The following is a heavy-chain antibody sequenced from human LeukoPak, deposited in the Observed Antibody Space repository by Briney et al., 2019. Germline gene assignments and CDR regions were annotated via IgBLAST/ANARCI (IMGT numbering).Heavy chain of an antibody. CDR2: IYPGDSDT. D-gene: IGHD4-11*01. V-gene: IGHV5-51*01. CDR1: GYSFTTYW. J-gene: IGHJ4*02. Sequence: GESLKISCKASGYSFTTYWIGWVRRMPGKGLEWMGVIYPGDSDTRYSPSFQGQVTISADKSISTAYLQWSSLKASDTAMYYCARHPPVAVTPPYYFDYWGQGTLVTVSS. CDR3: ARHPPVAVTPPYYFDY.